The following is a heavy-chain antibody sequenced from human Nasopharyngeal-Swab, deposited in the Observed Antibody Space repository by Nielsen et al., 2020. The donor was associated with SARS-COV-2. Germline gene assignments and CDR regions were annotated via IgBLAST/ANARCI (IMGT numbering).Heavy chain of an antibody. J-gene: IGHJ4*02. CDR2: FDPEDGET. Sequence: ASAKVSCKVSGYTLTELSMHWVRQAPGKGLEWMGGFDPEDGETIYAQKFQGRVTMTEDTSTDTAYMELSSLRSEDTAVYYCATAARYCSSTSCYTFSYWGQGTLVTVSS. CDR1: GYTLTELS. CDR3: ATAARYCSSTSCYTFSY. D-gene: IGHD2-2*02. V-gene: IGHV1-24*01.